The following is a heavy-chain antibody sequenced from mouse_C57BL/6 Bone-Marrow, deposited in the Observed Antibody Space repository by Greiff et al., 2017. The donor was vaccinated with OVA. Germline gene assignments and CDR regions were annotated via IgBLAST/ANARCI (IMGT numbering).Heavy chain of an antibody. J-gene: IGHJ1*03. V-gene: IGHV2-2*01. D-gene: IGHD1-1*01. CDR2: IWSGGST. CDR3: ARSLITTVVGYFDV. Sequence: VMLVESGPGLVQPSQSLSITCTVSGFSLTSYGVHWVRQSPGKGLEWLGVIWSGGSTDYNAAFISRLSISKDNSKSQVFFKMNSLQAYDTAIYYCARSLITTVVGYFDVWGTGTTVTVSS. CDR1: GFSLTSYG.